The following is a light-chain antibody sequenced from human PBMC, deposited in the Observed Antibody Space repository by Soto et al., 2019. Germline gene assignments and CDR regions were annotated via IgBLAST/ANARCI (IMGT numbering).Light chain of an antibody. CDR2: EVT. V-gene: IGLV2-14*01. J-gene: IGLJ2*01. Sequence: QAVVTQPASVSGSPGQSITISCSGTSGDIGGYTFVSWYQHHPGSAPKLLISEVTNRPSGVSDRFSGSKSGNTASLTISGLHAEDEADYYCSSYSTIIPVVFGGGTKLTVL. CDR3: SSYSTIIPVV. CDR1: SGDIGGYTF.